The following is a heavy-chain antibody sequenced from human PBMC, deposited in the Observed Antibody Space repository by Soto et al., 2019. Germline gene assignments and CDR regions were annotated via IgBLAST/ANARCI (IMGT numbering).Heavy chain of an antibody. CDR1: GFTFSSYW. CDR2: IKQDGSEK. D-gene: IGHD3-10*01. CDR3: ARDRYGSGSYYYYYYYYMDV. V-gene: IGHV3-7*01. J-gene: IGHJ6*03. Sequence: SGGSLRLSCAASGFTFSSYWMSWVRQAPGKGLEWVANIKQDGSEKYYVDSVKGRFTISRDNAKNSLYLQMNSLRAEDTAVYYCARDRYGSGSYYYYYYYYMDVWGKGTTVTVSS.